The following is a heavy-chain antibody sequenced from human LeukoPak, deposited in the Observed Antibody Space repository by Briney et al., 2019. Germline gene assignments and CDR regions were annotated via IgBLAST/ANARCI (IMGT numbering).Heavy chain of an antibody. CDR3: AREVFGVVIDYYYYMDV. Sequence: SETLSLTCAVYGGSFSGYYWSWIRQPAGKGLEWIGRIYTSGSTNYNPSLKSRVTMSVDTSKNQFSLKLSSVTAADTAVYYCAREVFGVVIDYYYYMDVWGKGTTVTVSS. J-gene: IGHJ6*03. CDR2: IYTSGST. D-gene: IGHD3-3*01. CDR1: GGSFSGYY. V-gene: IGHV4-4*07.